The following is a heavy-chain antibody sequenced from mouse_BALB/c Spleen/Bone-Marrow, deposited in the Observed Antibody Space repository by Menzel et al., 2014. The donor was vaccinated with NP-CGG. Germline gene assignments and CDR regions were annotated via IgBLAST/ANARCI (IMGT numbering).Heavy chain of an antibody. CDR3: KRSLNFFAY. CDR2: FSPGNGNI. Sequence: VQLQQSDAELVKPGASVKISCKASGYTFTDHAIHCVKQKPEQSLEWIGYFSPGNGNIRYNQKFKGKATLTADKSSSTAYMQLNSLTSEDSAVYFCKRSLNFFAYWGQGTLVTVSA. J-gene: IGHJ3*01. V-gene: IGHV1S53*02. CDR1: GYTFTDHA. D-gene: IGHD1-3*01.